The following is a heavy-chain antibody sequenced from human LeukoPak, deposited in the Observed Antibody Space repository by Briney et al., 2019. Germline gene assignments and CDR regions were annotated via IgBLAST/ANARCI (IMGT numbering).Heavy chain of an antibody. D-gene: IGHD2-15*01. J-gene: IGHJ5*02. CDR1: GGPISSYY. CDR2: IYYSGST. V-gene: IGHV4-59*01. CDR3: AREREYCSGGSCRRWFDP. Sequence: SETLSLTCTVSGGPISSYYWNWIRQPPGKGLEWIGYIYYSGSTNFNPSLKSRVTISVDTSKNHFSLKLSPVTAADTAVYYCAREREYCSGGSCRRWFDPWGQGTLVTVSS.